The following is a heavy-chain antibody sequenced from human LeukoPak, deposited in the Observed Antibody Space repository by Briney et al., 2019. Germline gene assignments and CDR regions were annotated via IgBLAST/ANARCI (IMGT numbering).Heavy chain of an antibody. CDR2: INYSGTT. CDR3: ARMYYYENEFDY. Sequence: PSETLSLTCTVSGGSISGYYWHWIRQSPGMGLEWIGYINYSGTTDYNPSLKSRVTISVDTSKNQFSLKLSSVTAADTAVYYCARMYYYENEFDYWGQGTLVTVSS. CDR1: GGSISGYY. D-gene: IGHD3-22*01. V-gene: IGHV4-59*01. J-gene: IGHJ4*02.